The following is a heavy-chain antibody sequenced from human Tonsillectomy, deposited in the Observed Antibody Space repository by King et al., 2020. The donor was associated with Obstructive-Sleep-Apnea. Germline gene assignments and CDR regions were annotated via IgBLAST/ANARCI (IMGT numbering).Heavy chain of an antibody. J-gene: IGHJ4*02. CDR1: GDSISRSNSF. CDR3: ARQWPGGTVISPLDH. V-gene: IGHV4-39*01. D-gene: IGHD2-21*01. CDR2: VFHSGST. Sequence: QLQESGPGLVKPSETLSLTCTVSGDSISRSNSFWAWIRQPPGKGLEWIGSVFHSGSTHYNPSLKSRVTISVDTSKSQFSLKLKSVTAADTALYYCARQWPGGTVISPLDHWGQGTLVTVSS.